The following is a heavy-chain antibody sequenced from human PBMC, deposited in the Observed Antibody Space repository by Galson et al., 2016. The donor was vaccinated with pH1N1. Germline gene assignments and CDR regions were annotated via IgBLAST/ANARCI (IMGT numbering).Heavy chain of an antibody. CDR3: AKTYDFWAAYPPYYFDY. CDR2: ISDSGDYT. Sequence: LSCAASGFTFSNYAMSWVRQAPGKGLEWVSGISDSGDYTYYVDSVKGRFTISRDNSKNTLYVQMNSLRAEDTAVYYCAKTYDFWAAYPPYYFDYWGQGTLVTVSS. D-gene: IGHD3-3*01. V-gene: IGHV3-23*01. CDR1: GFTFSNYA. J-gene: IGHJ4*02.